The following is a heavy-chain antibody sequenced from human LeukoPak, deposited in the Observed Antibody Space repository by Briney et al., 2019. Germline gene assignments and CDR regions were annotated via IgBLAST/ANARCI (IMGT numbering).Heavy chain of an antibody. D-gene: IGHD5/OR15-5a*01. CDR2: VNNDGSRT. CDR3: AKGGLRVTDY. CDR1: GFIFSNYG. J-gene: IGHJ4*02. Sequence: TGGSLRLSCAASGFIFSNYGMHWVGQAPGKGLVWVSRVNNDGSRTTYADSVKGRFTISRDNAKNTLYLQMNSLRAEDTAVYYCAKGGLRVTDYWGQGTLVTVSS. V-gene: IGHV3-74*03.